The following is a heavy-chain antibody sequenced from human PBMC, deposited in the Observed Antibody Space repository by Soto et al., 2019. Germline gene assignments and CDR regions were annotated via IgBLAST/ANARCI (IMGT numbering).Heavy chain of an antibody. V-gene: IGHV1-18*01. Sequence: ASVKVSCKASGYTFTSYGISWVRQAPGQGLEWMGWISAYNGNTNYAQKLQGRVTMTTDTSTSTAYMELRSLRSDDTAVYYCAREGWEYSGYDSGYFDYWGQGTLVTVSS. CDR1: GYTFTSYG. CDR2: ISAYNGNT. D-gene: IGHD5-12*01. CDR3: AREGWEYSGYDSGYFDY. J-gene: IGHJ4*02.